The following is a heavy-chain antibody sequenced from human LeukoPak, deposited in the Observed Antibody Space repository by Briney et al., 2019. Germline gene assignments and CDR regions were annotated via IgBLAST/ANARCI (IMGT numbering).Heavy chain of an antibody. Sequence: GGSLRLSCAASGFTFSSYAMRWVRQAPGKGREWGSAISGSGDSTYYPDSVKGRFTISRDNAKNALFLPMNSLRVEDTAVYYCAKGSGTLLAAAATVDYWGQGTLVTVSS. CDR1: GFTFSSYA. CDR2: ISGSGDST. J-gene: IGHJ4*02. D-gene: IGHD6-13*01. V-gene: IGHV3-23*01. CDR3: AKGSGTLLAAAATVDY.